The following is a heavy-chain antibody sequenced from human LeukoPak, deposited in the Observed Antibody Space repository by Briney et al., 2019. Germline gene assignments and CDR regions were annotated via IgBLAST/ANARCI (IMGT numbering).Heavy chain of an antibody. V-gene: IGHV4-4*07. Sequence: SETLSLTCTVSGGSISSYYWSWVRQPAGKGLEWIGHIYASGVTKSNPSLKSRVTMPIDTSTNQFSLKVSSVTAADSAVYYCAREGATPASYYYAMDVWGLGTTVTVSS. D-gene: IGHD4/OR15-4a*01. CDR1: GGSISSYY. CDR3: AREGATPASYYYAMDV. CDR2: IYASGVT. J-gene: IGHJ6*02.